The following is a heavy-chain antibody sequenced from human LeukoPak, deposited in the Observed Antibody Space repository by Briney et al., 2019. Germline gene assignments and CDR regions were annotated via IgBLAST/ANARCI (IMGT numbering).Heavy chain of an antibody. CDR1: GGTFSSYA. J-gene: IGHJ4*02. CDR2: IIPIFGTA. V-gene: IGHV1-69*06. CDR3: ARARLPVKLVRIGEGTHFDY. D-gene: IGHD6-13*01. Sequence: SVKVSCKASGGTFSSYAISWVRQAPGQGLEWMGGIIPIFGTANYAQKFQGRVTITADKSTSTAYMELSSLRSEDTAVYYCARARLPVKLVRIGEGTHFDYWGQGPLVTVSS.